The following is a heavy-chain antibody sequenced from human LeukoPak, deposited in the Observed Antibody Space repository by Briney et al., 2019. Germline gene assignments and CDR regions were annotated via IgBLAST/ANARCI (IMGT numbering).Heavy chain of an antibody. Sequence: ETLSLTCTVSGGSISNYYWSWIRQPAGKGLELIGRFYSSGSYNYNPSLKSRVTMSVDTSKNQFSLRLSSVTAADTAVYYCARLFPATGTPYYYIMDVWGQGTTVTVSS. CDR2: FYSSGSY. V-gene: IGHV4-4*07. J-gene: IGHJ6*02. CDR3: ARLFPATGTPYYYIMDV. CDR1: GGSISNYY. D-gene: IGHD6-13*01.